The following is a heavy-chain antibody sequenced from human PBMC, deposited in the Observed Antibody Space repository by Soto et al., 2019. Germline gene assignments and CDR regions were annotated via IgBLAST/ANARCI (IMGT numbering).Heavy chain of an antibody. CDR3: ARELIGLYYYGMDV. J-gene: IGHJ6*02. D-gene: IGHD2-8*01. CDR1: GFTFSSYS. Sequence: EVQLVESGGGLVKPGGSLRLSCAASGFTFSSYSMNWVRQAPGKGLEWVSSISSSSSYKYYADSVKGRFTISRDNAKNSLYLQMNSLRAEDTAVYYCARELIGLYYYGMDVWGQGTTVTVSS. V-gene: IGHV3-21*01. CDR2: ISSSSSYK.